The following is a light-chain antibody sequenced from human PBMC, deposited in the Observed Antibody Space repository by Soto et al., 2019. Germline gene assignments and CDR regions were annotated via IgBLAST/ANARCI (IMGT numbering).Light chain of an antibody. CDR2: RAS. CDR3: QQYGSSPRT. CDR1: QSLSGN. V-gene: IGKV3-15*01. J-gene: IGKJ1*01. Sequence: EIVMTQSPATLAGSPGETVTLSCRASQSLSGNLAWYQQKPGQAPRLLIFRASTRATGVPARFGGRGSGTEFTLTISRLEPEDFAVYYCQQYGSSPRTFGQGTKVEI.